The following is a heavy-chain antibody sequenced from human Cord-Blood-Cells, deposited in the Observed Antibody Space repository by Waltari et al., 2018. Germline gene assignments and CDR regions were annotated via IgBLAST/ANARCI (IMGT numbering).Heavy chain of an antibody. CDR2: THYSVST. CDR1: GGSISSSSYY. J-gene: IGHJ3*02. V-gene: IGHV4-39*01. Sequence: QLQLQESGPGLVKPSETLSLTCTVSGGSISSSSYYWGWIRQPPGKWLEWIGSTHYSVSTYYNPSLKSLVTISVDTSKNQFSLKLSSVTAADTAVYYCARTQTFPVYYGSGSYYNAFDIWGQGTMVTVSS. CDR3: ARTQTFPVYYGSGSYYNAFDI. D-gene: IGHD3-10*01.